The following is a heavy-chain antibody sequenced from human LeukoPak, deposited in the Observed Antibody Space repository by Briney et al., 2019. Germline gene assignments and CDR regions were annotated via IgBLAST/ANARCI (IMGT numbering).Heavy chain of an antibody. J-gene: IGHJ4*02. Sequence: PGGSLRISCAASGFTFSTAWMSWVRQAPGKGLEWVGRIKSKNVGGTTEFTAPVKGRFTISRDDSKNTVYLQMHSLRTEDTAVYYCITEYYGSAMYWGQGALVTVPS. V-gene: IGHV3-15*01. CDR3: ITEYYGSAMY. CDR1: GFTFSTAW. D-gene: IGHD3-10*01. CDR2: IKSKNVGGTT.